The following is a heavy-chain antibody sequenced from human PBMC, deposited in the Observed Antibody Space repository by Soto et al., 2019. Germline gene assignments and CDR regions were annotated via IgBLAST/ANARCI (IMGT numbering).Heavy chain of an antibody. V-gene: IGHV1-18*04. CDR3: AKRTSGTTWGESDY. CDR1: GYIFSDYG. CDR2: ISGYSGNA. D-gene: IGHD4-17*01. J-gene: IGHJ4*02. Sequence: QVQEMQSGAEVKKPGDSVKDSCKTSGYIFSDYGINWVRQSPGQGLEWMGWISGYSGNANLAQKFQGRVTMTTDKSTRTAYMELRRLRSDDTAVYYCAKRTSGTTWGESDYWGQGTLVTVSS.